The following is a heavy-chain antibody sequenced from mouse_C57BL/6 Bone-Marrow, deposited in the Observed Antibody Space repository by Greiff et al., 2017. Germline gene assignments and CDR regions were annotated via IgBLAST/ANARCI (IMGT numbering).Heavy chain of an antibody. D-gene: IGHD1-1*01. CDR3: TRDVVARYFDV. Sequence: EVQLVESGEGLVKPGGSLKLSCAASGFTFSSYAMSWVRQTPEKRLEWVAYISSGGDYIYTADTVKGRFTISRANARNTLYLLMSSLNSEYTAMYYCTRDVVARYFDVWGTGTTVTVSS. CDR2: ISSGGDYI. V-gene: IGHV5-9-1*02. CDR1: GFTFSSYA. J-gene: IGHJ1*03.